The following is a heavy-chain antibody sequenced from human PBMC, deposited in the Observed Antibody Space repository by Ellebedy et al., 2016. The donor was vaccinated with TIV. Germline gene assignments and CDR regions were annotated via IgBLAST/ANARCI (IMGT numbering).Heavy chain of an antibody. V-gene: IGHV1-46*01. J-gene: IGHJ2*01. CDR3: ARSRVPRRNSSGWIDYWYFDL. D-gene: IGHD6-19*01. CDR2: INPSGGST. Sequence: ASVKVSCKASGYTFTSYYMHWVRQAPGQGLEWMGIINPSGGSTSYAQKFQGRVTMTRDTSTSTVYMELSSLRSEDTAVYYCARSRVPRRNSSGWIDYWYFDLWGRGTLVTVSS. CDR1: GYTFTSYY.